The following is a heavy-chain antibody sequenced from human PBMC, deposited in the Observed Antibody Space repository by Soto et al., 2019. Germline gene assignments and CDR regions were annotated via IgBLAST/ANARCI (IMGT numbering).Heavy chain of an antibody. J-gene: IGHJ6*02. V-gene: IGHV1-18*01. CDR3: ARVKWDSSSWYSIYYYGMDA. D-gene: IGHD6-13*01. Sequence: QVQLVQSGADVQKPGASVKVSCKASGYTFTSYGISWVRQAPGQGLEWMGWITAYNGNTNYAQKLQDRVTMTSDTSTNTAYMELRSLRSDDTDVYYCARVKWDSSSWYSIYYYGMDAWGQGTTVTVSS. CDR2: ITAYNGNT. CDR1: GYTFTSYG.